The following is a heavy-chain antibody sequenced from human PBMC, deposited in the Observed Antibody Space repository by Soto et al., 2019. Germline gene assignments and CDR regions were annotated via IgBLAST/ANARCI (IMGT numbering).Heavy chain of an antibody. D-gene: IGHD5-12*01. CDR1: GFTFSSYS. V-gene: IGHV3-21*01. CDR3: ARGGYSGTKGDFDY. CDR2: ISSSSSYI. Sequence: EVQLVESGGGLVKPGGSLRLSCAASGFTFSSYSMNWVRQAPGKGLEWVSSISSSSSYIYYADSVKGRFTISRDNAKNSLYLQMNSLRAEDTAVYYCARGGYSGTKGDFDYWGQGTLVTVSS. J-gene: IGHJ4*02.